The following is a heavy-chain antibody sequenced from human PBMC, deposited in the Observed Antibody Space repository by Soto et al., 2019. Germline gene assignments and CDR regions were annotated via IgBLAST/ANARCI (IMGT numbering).Heavy chain of an antibody. Sequence: VGSLRLSCVVSGLTFSDYGFHWVRQAPGKGLDWVAAISYDGSFVYYADSVRGRFTISRDNSRNTLDLQMNTLRHEDTAVYYCAKERGRNRNFAMDVWGQGTSVTVSS. CDR2: ISYDGSFV. V-gene: IGHV3-30*18. D-gene: IGHD1-1*01. CDR3: AKERGRNRNFAMDV. J-gene: IGHJ6*02. CDR1: GLTFSDYG.